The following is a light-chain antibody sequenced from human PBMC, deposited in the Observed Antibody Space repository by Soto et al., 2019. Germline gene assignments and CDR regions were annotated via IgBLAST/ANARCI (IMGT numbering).Light chain of an antibody. CDR2: DAS. Sequence: EIVLTQSPATLSLSPGERATLSCRASQSVSSYLVWYQQKPGQAPRLPIYDASNRATGIPARFSGSGSGTDFTLTISSLEPEDFAVYYCQQRSDWPQYTFGQGTKLEIK. J-gene: IGKJ2*01. V-gene: IGKV3-11*01. CDR3: QQRSDWPQYT. CDR1: QSVSSY.